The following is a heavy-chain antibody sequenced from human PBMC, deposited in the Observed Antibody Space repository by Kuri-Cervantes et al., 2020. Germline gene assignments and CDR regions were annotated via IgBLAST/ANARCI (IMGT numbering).Heavy chain of an antibody. V-gene: IGHV3-23*01. D-gene: IGHD5-18*01. J-gene: IGHJ6*02. CDR3: AKDLRGSWIQQLQGYYGMDV. CDR1: GFIFRTYV. Sequence: GESLKISCTASGFIFRTYVMTWVRQAPGKGLEVISTISESGDNTYYTNSVRGRFTISRDNSKNTVYLQMNSLRAEDTAVYYCAKDLRGSWIQQLQGYYGMDVWGQGTTVTVSS. CDR2: ISESGDNT.